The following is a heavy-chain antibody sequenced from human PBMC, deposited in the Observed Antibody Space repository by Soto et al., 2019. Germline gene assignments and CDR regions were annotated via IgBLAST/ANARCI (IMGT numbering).Heavy chain of an antibody. CDR1: GYTFSRYG. CDR2: ITVDNADT. CDR3: ARDLAGVWPGNGWYTNEGDYGTDV. V-gene: IGHV1-18*01. D-gene: IGHD6-19*01. J-gene: IGHJ6*01. Sequence: QVPLVQSGDEVKRPGASVKVSCKASGYTFSRYGFSWVRQAPGQGLEWIGWITVDNADTVHTERVTEKLRGRVALTKDTSTSTAYLELTSLTSDATAVYYCARDLAGVWPGNGWYTNEGDYGTDVWGQGTTVTVSS.